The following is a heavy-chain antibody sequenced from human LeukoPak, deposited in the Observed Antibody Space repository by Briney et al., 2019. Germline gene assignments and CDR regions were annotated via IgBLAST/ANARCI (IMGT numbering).Heavy chain of an antibody. D-gene: IGHD6-13*01. CDR2: IYHSGST. V-gene: IGHV4-38-2*02. Sequence: SETLSLTCTVSGYSISSGYFWGWIRQPPGKGLEWIGSIYHSGSTYYNPSLKSRVTMSVDTSKNQFSLKLSSVTAADTAVYYCARCIAAAGTARGWFDPWGQGTLVTVSS. CDR3: ARCIAAAGTARGWFDP. J-gene: IGHJ5*02. CDR1: GYSISSGYF.